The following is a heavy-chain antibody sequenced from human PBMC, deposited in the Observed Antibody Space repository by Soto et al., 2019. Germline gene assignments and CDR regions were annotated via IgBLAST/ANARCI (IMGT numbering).Heavy chain of an antibody. CDR1: GFTFSSYS. CDR3: AREAVTMVRGVPPLYYYYGMDV. J-gene: IGHJ6*02. Sequence: PGGSLRLSCAASGFTFSSYSMNWVRQAPGKGLEWVSSISSSSSYIYYADSVKGRFTISRDNAKNSLYLQMNSLRAEDTAVYYCAREAVTMVRGVPPLYYYYGMDVWGQGTTVTVSS. CDR2: ISSSSSYI. D-gene: IGHD3-10*01. V-gene: IGHV3-21*01.